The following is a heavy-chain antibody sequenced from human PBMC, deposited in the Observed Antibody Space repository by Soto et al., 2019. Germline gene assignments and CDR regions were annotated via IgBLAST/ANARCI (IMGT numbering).Heavy chain of an antibody. CDR1: GASISNHY. D-gene: IGHD2-2*02. Sequence: NPSETLSLTCSVSGASISNHYWSWMRQSPGKGLEWIGLMSNTGIPTYNPSLQGRVNISSDTSNNRISLRLSSVTAADTAVYYCARESGFCGPRCYRNNWFDPWGQGILVTVSS. V-gene: IGHV4-59*11. CDR2: MSNTGIP. J-gene: IGHJ5*02. CDR3: ARESGFCGPRCYRNNWFDP.